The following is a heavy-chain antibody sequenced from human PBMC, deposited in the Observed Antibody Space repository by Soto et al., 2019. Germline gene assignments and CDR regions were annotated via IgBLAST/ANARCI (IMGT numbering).Heavy chain of an antibody. V-gene: IGHV4-31*03. CDR2: FSYGGAT. CDR3: ARDCAFSQGGFDP. Sequence: PSETLSLTCSVSGVSVSTGGIYWTWIRQFPGKGLEWIGYFSYGGATYYNPSLESRVTLSVDTSKNQFSLKMRSVTAADTAVYYCARDCAFSQGGFDPWGAGTLVTVS. CDR1: GVSVSTGGIY. J-gene: IGHJ5*02. D-gene: IGHD2-21*01.